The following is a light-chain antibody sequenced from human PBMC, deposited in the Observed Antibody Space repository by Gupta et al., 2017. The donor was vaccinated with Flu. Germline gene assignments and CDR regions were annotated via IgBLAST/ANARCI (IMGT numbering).Light chain of an antibody. CDR1: QSVSGN. J-gene: IGKJ1*01. CDR3: QQYKNGPPWT. Sequence: EIVMTQSPATLSVSPGERATLSCRASQSVSGNLAWYQKKAGQAPRLLIYSTSTRVTGIPARFSGSGCGTEFTLTISSREYEDVALYYCQQYKNGPPWTFGQGTKVEIK. V-gene: IGKV3D-15*01. CDR2: STS.